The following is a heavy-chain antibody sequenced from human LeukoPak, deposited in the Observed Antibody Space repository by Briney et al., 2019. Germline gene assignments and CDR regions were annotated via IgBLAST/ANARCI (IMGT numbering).Heavy chain of an antibody. D-gene: IGHD2-15*01. CDR3: ARGSIQYVGPSYMDV. J-gene: IGHJ6*03. Sequence: GASVKVSCKASGYNFITYGINWVRQAPGQGLEWMGWISHYNGNTNYAQKFQGRVTMTTDTSTTDTSTSTAYMELSSLRSEDTAVYYCARGSIQYVGPSYMDVWGKGTTVTVSS. CDR2: ISHYNGNT. V-gene: IGHV1-18*01. CDR1: GYNFITYG.